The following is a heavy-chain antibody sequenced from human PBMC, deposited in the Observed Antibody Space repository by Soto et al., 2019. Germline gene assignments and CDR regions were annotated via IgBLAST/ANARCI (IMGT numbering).Heavy chain of an antibody. CDR3: AKDYGGGCDWVRGIGASDF. V-gene: IGHV3-30*18. CDR1: GFTFSSYG. Sequence: QVQLVESGGGVVQPGRSLRLSCAASGFTFSSYGMHWVRQAPGKGLEWVAVISYDGSNKYYADSVKGRLTISRDNSKNKLYLHMNNLRRKDTGVDYCAKDYGGGCDWVRGIGASDFWGQGTMVTVSS. D-gene: IGHD5-12*01. J-gene: IGHJ3*01. CDR2: ISYDGSNK.